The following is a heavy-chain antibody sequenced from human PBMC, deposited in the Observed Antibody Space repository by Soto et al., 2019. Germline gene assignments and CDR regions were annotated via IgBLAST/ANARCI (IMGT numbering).Heavy chain of an antibody. V-gene: IGHV1-69*13. Sequence: SVKVSCKASGGTFSSYAISWVRQAPGQGLEWMGGIIPIFGTANYAQKFQGRVTITADESTSTAYMELSSLRSEDTAVYYCARSAYCSGGSCYSLIWFDPWGQGTLVTVSS. CDR2: IIPIFGTA. J-gene: IGHJ5*02. CDR3: ARSAYCSGGSCYSLIWFDP. CDR1: GGTFSSYA. D-gene: IGHD2-15*01.